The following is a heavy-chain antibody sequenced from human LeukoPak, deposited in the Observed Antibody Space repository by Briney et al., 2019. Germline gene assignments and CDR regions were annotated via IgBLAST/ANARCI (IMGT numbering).Heavy chain of an antibody. Sequence: EGSLRLSCAASGFTVSSNYMSWVRQAPGKGLEWVSSISSSSSYIYYADSVKGRFTISRDNAKNPLYLQMNSLRAEDTAVYYCATSGYSGYDSGYWGQGTLVTVSS. V-gene: IGHV3-21*01. CDR3: ATSGYSGYDSGY. D-gene: IGHD5-12*01. CDR2: ISSSSSYI. J-gene: IGHJ4*02. CDR1: GFTVSSNY.